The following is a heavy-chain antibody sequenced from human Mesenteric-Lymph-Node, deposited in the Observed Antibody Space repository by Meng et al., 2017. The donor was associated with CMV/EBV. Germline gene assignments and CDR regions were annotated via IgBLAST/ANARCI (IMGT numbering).Heavy chain of an antibody. J-gene: IGHJ4*02. CDR1: GGTFSSYA. D-gene: IGHD2-2*02. CDR3: AHCSSTSCYIRGFDY. CDR2: INPNSGGT. V-gene: IGHV1-2*02. Sequence: ASVKVSCKASGGTFSSYAISWVRQAPGQGLEWMGWINPNSGGTNYAQKFQGRVTMTRDTSISTAYMELSRLRSDDTAVYYCAHCSSTSCYIRGFDYWGQGTLVTVSS.